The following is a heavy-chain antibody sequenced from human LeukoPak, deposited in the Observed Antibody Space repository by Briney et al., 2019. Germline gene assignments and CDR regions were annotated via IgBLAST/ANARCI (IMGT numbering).Heavy chain of an antibody. CDR1: GFTFDDYA. CDR2: ISWNSGSI. Sequence: GRSLRLSCAASGFTFDDYAMHWVRQAPGKGLEWVSGISWNSGSIGYADSVKGRFTISRDNAKNSLYLQMNSLRAEDMALYYCAKDFGAAGKNFDYWGQGTLVTVSS. CDR3: AKDFGAAGKNFDY. V-gene: IGHV3-9*03. D-gene: IGHD6-13*01. J-gene: IGHJ4*02.